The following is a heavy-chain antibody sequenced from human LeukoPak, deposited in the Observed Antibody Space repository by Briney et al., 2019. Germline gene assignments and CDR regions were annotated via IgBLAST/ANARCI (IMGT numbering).Heavy chain of an antibody. V-gene: IGHV3-74*01. CDR2: IHGDGSTT. Sequence: GGSLRLSCAASGFTFSGYWMHWVRQAPGKGLEWVSGIHGDGSTTTYADSVKGRYTISRDNARNTLLLQINNVSAEDTAVFYCGGDYDYYLDVWGKGTTVTVSS. J-gene: IGHJ6*03. CDR3: GGDYDYYLDV. CDR1: GFTFSGYW.